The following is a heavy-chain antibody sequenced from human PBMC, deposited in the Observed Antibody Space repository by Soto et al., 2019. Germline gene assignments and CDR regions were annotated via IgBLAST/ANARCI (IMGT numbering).Heavy chain of an antibody. J-gene: IGHJ4*02. Sequence: GGSLRLSYEASGLKFVDAGGRWVRKAQGKGLEWVGRIKSRSDGGTVDYGVPVKGRFTISRDDSRSTVFLQMNSLKTEDTGVYFCTTGYYDSNYNYHDYWGQGTLVTVSS. V-gene: IGHV3-15*07. D-gene: IGHD3-22*01. CDR2: IKSRSDGGTV. CDR1: GLKFVDAG. CDR3: TTGYYDSNYNYHDY.